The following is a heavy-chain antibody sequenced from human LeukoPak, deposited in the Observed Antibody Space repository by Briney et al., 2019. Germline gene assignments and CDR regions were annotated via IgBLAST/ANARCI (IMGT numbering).Heavy chain of an antibody. V-gene: IGHV3-23*01. D-gene: IGHD2-21*02. CDR1: GFNFNAYA. Sequence: GGSLTISCAASGFNFNAYAMTWVRQAPGKGLQWVSSISKNGKTTFYTDSVKGRFTISRDNSKDTLHLQMDRLRAGDTALYFCAKDHDNTDSYYYFDSWGLGTLVTVSS. CDR3: AKDHDNTDSYYYFDS. J-gene: IGHJ4*02. CDR2: ISKNGKTT.